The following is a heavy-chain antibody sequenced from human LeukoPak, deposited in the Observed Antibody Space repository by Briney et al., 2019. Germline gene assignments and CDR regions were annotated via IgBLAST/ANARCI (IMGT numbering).Heavy chain of an antibody. Sequence: PGGSLRLSCAASGFSFSSYRMNWVRQAPGKGLEWVASISSNNGYIYYADSVKGRFTISRDNGENSLHLQMNSLRAEDAAVYYCARDLGTRKSIAFADWGQGTQVTVSS. V-gene: IGHV3-21*01. CDR2: ISSNNGYI. J-gene: IGHJ4*02. D-gene: IGHD6-6*01. CDR3: ARDLGTRKSIAFAD. CDR1: GFSFSSYR.